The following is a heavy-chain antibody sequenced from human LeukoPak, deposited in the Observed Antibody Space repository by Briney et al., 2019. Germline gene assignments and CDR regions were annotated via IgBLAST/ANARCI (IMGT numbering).Heavy chain of an antibody. CDR1: GFTFSSYS. CDR3: ASGAYYSSSWYYFDY. D-gene: IGHD6-13*01. Sequence: GGSLRLSCAASGFTFSSYSMNWVRQAPGKGLEWVSYISSSSSTIYYADSVKGQFTISRDNAKNSLYLQMNSLRAEDTAVYYCASGAYYSSSWYYFDYWGQGTLVTVSS. V-gene: IGHV3-48*01. CDR2: ISSSSSTI. J-gene: IGHJ4*02.